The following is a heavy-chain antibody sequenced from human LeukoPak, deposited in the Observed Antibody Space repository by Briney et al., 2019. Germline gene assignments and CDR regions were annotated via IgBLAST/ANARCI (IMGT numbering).Heavy chain of an antibody. CDR2: FDPEDGET. CDR1: GYTLTELS. D-gene: IGHD1-26*01. J-gene: IGHJ4*02. CDR3: ATDFKESGSYDY. Sequence: GASVKVSCKVSGYTLTELSMHWVRQAPGKGLEWMGGFDPEDGETIYAQKFQGRVTMTEDTSTDTAYMELSNLRSEDTAVYYCATDFKESGSYDYWGQGTLVTVSS. V-gene: IGHV1-24*01.